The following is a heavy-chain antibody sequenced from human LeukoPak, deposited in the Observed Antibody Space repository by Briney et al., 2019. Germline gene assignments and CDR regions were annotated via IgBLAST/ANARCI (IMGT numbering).Heavy chain of an antibody. V-gene: IGHV1-2*02. CDR1: GYTFTGYY. J-gene: IGHJ5*02. D-gene: IGHD2-2*01. CDR2: INPNSGGT. Sequence: ASVKVSCKASGYTFTGYYMHWVRQAPGQGLEWMGWINPNSGGTNYAQKFQGRVTMTRATSISTAYMELSRLRSDDTAVYYCARSPAASENWFDPWGQGTLVTVSS. CDR3: ARSPAASENWFDP.